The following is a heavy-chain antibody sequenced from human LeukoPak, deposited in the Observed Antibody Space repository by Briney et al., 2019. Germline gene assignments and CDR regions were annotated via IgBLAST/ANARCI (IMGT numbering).Heavy chain of an antibody. Sequence: GRSLRLSCAASGFTFSTYAMHWVCQARGKGLERVAVISYDGRNEYYTDSVKGRFTISRDNSKNTLNLQMNSLRPEDTAVYYCARWGSSSWYQDYWGQGTLVTVSS. J-gene: IGHJ4*02. CDR3: ARWGSSSWYQDY. CDR2: ISYDGRNE. D-gene: IGHD6-13*01. V-gene: IGHV3-30*04. CDR1: GFTFSTYA.